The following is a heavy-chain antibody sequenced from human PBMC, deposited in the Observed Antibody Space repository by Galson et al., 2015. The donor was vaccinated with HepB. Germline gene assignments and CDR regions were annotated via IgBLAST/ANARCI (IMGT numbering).Heavy chain of an antibody. CDR2: IYSGGDT. J-gene: IGHJ4*01. D-gene: IGHD4-17*01. V-gene: IGHV3-66*01. CDR1: GFTVSSNS. Sequence: SLRLSCAASGFTVSSNSMSWVRQAPGKGLEWVSVIYSGGDTHYADSVKGRFTISRDNSKNTLYLQMNSLRVEDTAVYDCAKERGDYGLYFDYWGHGTLVTVSS. CDR3: AKERGDYGLYFDY.